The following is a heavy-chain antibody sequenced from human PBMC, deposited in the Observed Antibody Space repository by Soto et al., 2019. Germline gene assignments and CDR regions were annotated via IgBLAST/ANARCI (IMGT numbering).Heavy chain of an antibody. CDR3: ARGDFWSGSTIDY. CDR1: GGSISSYY. D-gene: IGHD3-3*01. Sequence: SETLSLTCAVSGGSISSYYWSWIRQPPGKGLEWIGYIYYSGSTNYNPSLKSRVTISVDTSKNQFSLKLSSVTAADTAVYYCARGDFWSGSTIDYWGQGTLVTVSS. V-gene: IGHV4-59*08. CDR2: IYYSGST. J-gene: IGHJ4*02.